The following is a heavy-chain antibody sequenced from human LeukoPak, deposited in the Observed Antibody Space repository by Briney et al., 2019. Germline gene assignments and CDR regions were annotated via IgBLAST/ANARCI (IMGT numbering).Heavy chain of an antibody. D-gene: IGHD6-19*01. CDR3: ARVETSGWYALGY. J-gene: IGHJ4*02. CDR1: GGSISSSSYY. CDR2: IYYSGST. V-gene: IGHV4-39*01. Sequence: PSETLSLTCTVSGGSISSSSYYWGWIRQPPGKGLEWIGSIYYSGSTYYNPSLKSRVTISVDTSKNQFSLKLSSVTAADTAVYYCARVETSGWYALGYWGQGTLVTVSS.